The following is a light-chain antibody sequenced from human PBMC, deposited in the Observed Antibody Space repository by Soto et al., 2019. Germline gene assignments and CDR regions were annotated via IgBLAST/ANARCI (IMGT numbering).Light chain of an antibody. CDR2: KAS. Sequence: DIQMTQSPSTLSGSVGDGVTITCRASQTISSWLAWYQQKPGKAPKLLIYKASTLKSGVPSRFSGSGSGTEFTLTISSLQPEDFATYSCQQSYNSPQTFGRGTKVDIK. CDR1: QTISSW. J-gene: IGKJ1*01. CDR3: QQSYNSPQT. V-gene: IGKV1-5*03.